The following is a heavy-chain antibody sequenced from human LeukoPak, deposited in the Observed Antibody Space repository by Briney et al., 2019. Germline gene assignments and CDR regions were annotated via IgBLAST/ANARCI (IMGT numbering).Heavy chain of an antibody. Sequence: PSETLSLTCTVSGGSISSYYWSWIRQPAGKGLEWVGRIYTSGSTNYNPSLKSRVTMSVDTSKIQFSLKLSSVTAADTAVYYCASYRIPLWSLPGAFDIGGQGTMVTVSS. CDR2: IYTSGST. CDR1: GGSISSYY. V-gene: IGHV4-4*07. J-gene: IGHJ3*02. CDR3: ASYRIPLWSLPGAFDI. D-gene: IGHD5-18*01.